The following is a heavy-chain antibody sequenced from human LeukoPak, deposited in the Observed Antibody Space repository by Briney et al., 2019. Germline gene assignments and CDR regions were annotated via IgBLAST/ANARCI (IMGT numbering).Heavy chain of an antibody. V-gene: IGHV3-30*02. CDR2: IRYDGSNK. CDR3: AKLGVRYFDWLLNNWFDP. J-gene: IGHJ5*02. Sequence: PGGSLRLSCAASGFTFSSYGMHWVRQAPGKGLEWVAFIRYDGSNKYYADSVKGRFTISRDNSKNTLYLQMNSLRAEDTAVYYCAKLGVRYFDWLLNNWFDPWGQGTLVTVSS. CDR1: GFTFSSYG. D-gene: IGHD3-9*01.